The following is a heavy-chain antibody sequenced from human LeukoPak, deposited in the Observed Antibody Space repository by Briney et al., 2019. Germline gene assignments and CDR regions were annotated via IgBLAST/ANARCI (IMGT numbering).Heavy chain of an antibody. CDR1: GFTFSSYG. D-gene: IGHD6-19*01. Sequence: GGSLRLSCAASGFTFSSYGMHWVRQAPGEGLEWVTFIRYDGSNKYYTDSVKGRFTISRDNSKSTLYLEMNSLRAEDTAVYYCAKNPLVAGTIYFDSWGQGTLLTVSS. CDR2: IRYDGSNK. V-gene: IGHV3-30*02. CDR3: AKNPLVAGTIYFDS. J-gene: IGHJ4*02.